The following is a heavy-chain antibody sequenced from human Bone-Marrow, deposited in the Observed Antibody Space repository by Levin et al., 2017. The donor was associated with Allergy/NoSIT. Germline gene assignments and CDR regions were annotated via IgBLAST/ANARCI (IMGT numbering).Heavy chain of an antibody. CDR3: TKGEGTSRCSVCAFDL. V-gene: IGHV3-23*01. Sequence: HPGGSLRLSCAASGFTFRSYTMTWVRQTAGKGLEWVSSIGSGGDTHYADSVKGRFTISRDNSKNTLYLQMDSLRAEDTAVYYCTKGEGTSRCSVCAFDLWGQGTMLTVSS. D-gene: IGHD3-3*02. CDR2: IGSGGDT. J-gene: IGHJ3*01. CDR1: GFTFRSYT.